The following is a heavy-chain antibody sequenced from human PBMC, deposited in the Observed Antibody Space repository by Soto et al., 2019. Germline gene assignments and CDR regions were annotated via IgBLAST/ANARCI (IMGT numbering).Heavy chain of an antibody. CDR1: GFTFSSYA. V-gene: IGHV3-23*01. CDR2: ISGSGATT. J-gene: IGHJ5*01. CDR3: TKSSVHCSGGSCFDF. Sequence: RLSGAASGFTFSSYAMSWVHQTPGKRLEWLSLISGSGATTYYADSVKGRFIVSRDKSKNTVYLQMNSLRADDTALYYCTKSSVHCSGGSCFDFWGQGTLVTVSS. D-gene: IGHD2-15*01.